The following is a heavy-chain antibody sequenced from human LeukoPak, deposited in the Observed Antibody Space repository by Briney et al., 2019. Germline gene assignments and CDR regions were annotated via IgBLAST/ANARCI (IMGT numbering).Heavy chain of an antibody. Sequence: GGSLRLSCAASGVTFSSYAMHWVRQAPGKGLEWVAVTSYDETNKYYADSVKGRFTVSRDNYKNTLYLQMNSPRAEDTAVYYCARDPRWLQPPGYWGQGTLVTVSS. CDR1: GVTFSSYA. V-gene: IGHV3-30*04. CDR3: ARDPRWLQPPGY. CDR2: TSYDETNK. J-gene: IGHJ4*02. D-gene: IGHD5-24*01.